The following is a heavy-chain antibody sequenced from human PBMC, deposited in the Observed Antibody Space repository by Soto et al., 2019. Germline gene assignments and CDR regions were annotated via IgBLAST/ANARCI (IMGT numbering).Heavy chain of an antibody. J-gene: IGHJ6*02. CDR2: INHSGST. Sequence: SETLSLTCAVYGGSFSCYYWIWIRQPPGKGLEWIGEINHSGSTNYNPSLKSRVTISVDTSKNQFSLKLSSVTAADTAVYYCARRGSYGDYYYYSGMDVWGQGTTVTSP. CDR3: ARRGSYGDYYYYSGMDV. V-gene: IGHV4-34*01. D-gene: IGHD4-17*01. CDR1: GGSFSCYY.